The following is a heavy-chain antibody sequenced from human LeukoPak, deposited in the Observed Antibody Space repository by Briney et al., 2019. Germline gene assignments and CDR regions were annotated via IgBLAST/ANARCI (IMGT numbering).Heavy chain of an antibody. V-gene: IGHV3-23*01. J-gene: IGHJ4*02. CDR3: AKGLGDYYDSSGHEMGGY. D-gene: IGHD3-22*01. CDR2: ISGSGGST. Sequence: GGSLRLSCAASGFTFSSYAMSWVRQAPGKGLEWVSAISGSGGSTYYADSVKGRFTISRDNSKSTLYLQMNSLRAEDTAVYYCAKGLGDYYDSSGHEMGGYWGQGTLVTVSS. CDR1: GFTFSSYA.